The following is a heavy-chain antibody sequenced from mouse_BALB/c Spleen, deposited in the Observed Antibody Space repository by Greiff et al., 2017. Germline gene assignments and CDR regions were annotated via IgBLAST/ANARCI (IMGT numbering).Heavy chain of an antibody. D-gene: IGHD1-2*01. V-gene: IGHV5-12-1*01. J-gene: IGHJ3*01. Sequence: DVMLVESGGGLVKPGGSLKLSCAASGFAFSSYDMSWVRQTPEKRLEWVAYISSGGGSTYYPDTVKGRFTISRDNAKNTLYLQMSSLKSEDTAMYYCARHLSLLRPFAYWGQGTLVTVSA. CDR3: ARHLSLLRPFAY. CDR1: GFAFSSYD. CDR2: ISSGGGST.